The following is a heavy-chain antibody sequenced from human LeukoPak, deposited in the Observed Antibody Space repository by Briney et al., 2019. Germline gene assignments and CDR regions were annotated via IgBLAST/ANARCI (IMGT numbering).Heavy chain of an antibody. V-gene: IGHV4-59*08. D-gene: IGHD3-3*01. CDR2: IYYSGST. Sequence: SETLSLTCTVSGGSINNYYWSWIRQSPGKGLEWIGYIYYSGSTNYNPSLKSRVTISVDTSKNQFSLKLSSVTAADTAVYYCASTSDHWSGYPYYFDYWGQGTLVTVSS. J-gene: IGHJ4*02. CDR3: ASTSDHWSGYPYYFDY. CDR1: GGSINNYY.